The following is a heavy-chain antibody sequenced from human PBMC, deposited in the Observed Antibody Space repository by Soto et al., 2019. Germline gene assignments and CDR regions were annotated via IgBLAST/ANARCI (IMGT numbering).Heavy chain of an antibody. V-gene: IGHV1-46*01. Sequence: QVQLVQSGTEVKKPGASVRVSCKASGYAFITYYIHWVRQAPGQGLEWVGVVNPNGGSTSYAQQFQGRITMTRDTATSTVYMEVSSLTSEDTALYYCARVESYFDISGTARWYFDFWGQGTLVTVSS. D-gene: IGHD3-22*01. CDR2: VNPNGGST. J-gene: IGHJ4*02. CDR1: GYAFITYY. CDR3: ARVESYFDISGTARWYFDF.